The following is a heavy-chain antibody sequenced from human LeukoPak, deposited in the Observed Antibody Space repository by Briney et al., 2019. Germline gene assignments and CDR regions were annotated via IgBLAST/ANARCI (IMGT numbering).Heavy chain of an antibody. CDR3: ARTVYSSGWLFDY. Sequence: PSETLSLTCTVTGGSISSSGYYWGWIRQPPGKGLEWIGSIYYSGSTYYNPSLKSRVTISVDTSKNLFSLKLTSVTAADTAIYYCARTVYSSGWLFDYWGQGILVTASS. CDR1: GGSISSSGYY. D-gene: IGHD6-19*01. V-gene: IGHV4-39*07. J-gene: IGHJ4*02. CDR2: IYYSGST.